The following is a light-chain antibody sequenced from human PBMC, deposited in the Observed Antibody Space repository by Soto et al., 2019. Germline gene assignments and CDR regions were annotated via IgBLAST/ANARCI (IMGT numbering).Light chain of an antibody. CDR3: QLSYRAWWT. CDR1: QDIANF. CDR2: AAS. V-gene: IGKV1-39*01. Sequence: TLRTHDPRCLSALVGDRVPLTCLASQDIANFLAWYQQKPGRAPRLLIYAASTLQSGVPSRFRGSGSGTEFTLTISSLQPEDYATYYCQLSYRAWWTFCQGANVDI. J-gene: IGKJ1*01.